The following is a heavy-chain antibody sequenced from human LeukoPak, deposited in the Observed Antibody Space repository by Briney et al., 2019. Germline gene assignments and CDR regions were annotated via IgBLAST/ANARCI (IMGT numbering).Heavy chain of an antibody. Sequence: GGSLRLSCVVSGITFSNAWMNWVRQTPGKGLEWVSSISGSGGSTYYADSVKGRFTISRDNSKNTLYLQMNSLRAEDTAVYYCAKVWGGSSGWYYFDYWGQGTQVTVSP. CDR3: AKVWGGSSGWYYFDY. CDR2: ISGSGGST. CDR1: GITFSNAW. J-gene: IGHJ4*02. D-gene: IGHD6-19*01. V-gene: IGHV3-23*01.